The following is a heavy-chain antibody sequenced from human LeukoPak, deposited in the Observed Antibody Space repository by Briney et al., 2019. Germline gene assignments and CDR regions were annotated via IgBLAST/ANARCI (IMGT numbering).Heavy chain of an antibody. CDR1: GGSFSGYY. D-gene: IGHD4-11*01. V-gene: IGHV4-34*01. Sequence: SETLSLTCAVYGGSFSGYYWSWIRQPPGKGLEWIGEINHSGSTNYNPSLKSRVTISVDTSKDQFSLKLSSVTAADTAAYYCARGKLTTVTAFRYYYYGMDVWGQGTTVTVSS. CDR3: ARGKLTTVTAFRYYYYGMDV. J-gene: IGHJ6*02. CDR2: INHSGST.